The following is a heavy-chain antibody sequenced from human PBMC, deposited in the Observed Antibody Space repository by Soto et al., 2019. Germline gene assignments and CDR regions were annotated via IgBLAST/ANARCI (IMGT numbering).Heavy chain of an antibody. Sequence: QVLLVQSGAEVKRPGSTVKVSCKASGGTFSDNVINWVRQAPGQGLEWMGGVIPIFGPQTYAQKFQGRLTIFVDESISVAPMELTSLTSADTAVYFCGTRGPEGTSTSVHYYYGADVWGHGTAIIVSS. J-gene: IGHJ6*02. V-gene: IGHV1-69*01. CDR1: GGTFSDNV. D-gene: IGHD3-10*01. CDR2: VIPIFGPQ. CDR3: GTRGPEGTSTSVHYYYGADV.